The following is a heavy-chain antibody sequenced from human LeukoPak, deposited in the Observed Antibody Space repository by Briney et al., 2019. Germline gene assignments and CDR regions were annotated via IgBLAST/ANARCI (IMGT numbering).Heavy chain of an antibody. D-gene: IGHD2-21*02. CDR3: ARDGRCGGDCYAS. V-gene: IGHV3-21*01. CDR2: ISSSSSYI. Sequence: PGGSLRLSCAASGFSFSSYTMNWVRQAPGKGLEWVSIISSSSSYIYYADSVKGRFTISRANAKNALYLQMNSLRVEDTAVYYCARDGRCGGDCYASWGQGTLVTVSS. CDR1: GFSFSSYT. J-gene: IGHJ4*02.